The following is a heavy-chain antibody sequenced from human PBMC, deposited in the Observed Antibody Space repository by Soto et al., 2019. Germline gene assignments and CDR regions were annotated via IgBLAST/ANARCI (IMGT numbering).Heavy chain of an antibody. CDR1: GFTFSSYS. J-gene: IGHJ2*01. V-gene: IGHV3-21*01. Sequence: EVQLVESGGGLVKPGGSLRLSCAASGFTFSSYSMNWVRQAPGKGLEWVSSISSSSSYIYYADSVKGRFTISRDNAKNSLYLQMNSLRAEDTAVYYCARQDFWSGPEWYFDLWGRGTLVTVSS. CDR2: ISSSSSYI. D-gene: IGHD3-3*01. CDR3: ARQDFWSGPEWYFDL.